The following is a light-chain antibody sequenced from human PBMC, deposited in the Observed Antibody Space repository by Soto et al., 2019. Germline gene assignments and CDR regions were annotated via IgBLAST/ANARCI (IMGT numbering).Light chain of an antibody. J-gene: IGKJ1*01. CDR3: QQYNSYSRT. Sequence: DIQMTQSPSTLSASVGDTVTITCRASHSFNNWLALYQQKPGKAPKFLIYNASTLESGVPSRFSGSGSGTDFTLTISSLQPDDFATYSCQQYNSYSRTFGQGTKVEIK. CDR1: HSFNNW. V-gene: IGKV1-5*03. CDR2: NAS.